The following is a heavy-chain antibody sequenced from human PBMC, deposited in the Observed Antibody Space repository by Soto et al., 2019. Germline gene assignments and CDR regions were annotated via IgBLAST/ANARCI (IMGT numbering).Heavy chain of an antibody. CDR3: ARAESVGYCSSTSCLRYFDL. Sequence: QVQLQQWGAGLLKPSETLSLTCAVYVGSFSGYYWSWIRQPPGKGLEWIGEINHSGSTNYNPSLKSRVNISVDTSKNQFSLKLSSVTAADTAVYYCARAESVGYCSSTSCLRYFDLWGRGTLVTVSS. V-gene: IGHV4-34*01. D-gene: IGHD2-2*01. CDR1: VGSFSGYY. J-gene: IGHJ2*01. CDR2: INHSGST.